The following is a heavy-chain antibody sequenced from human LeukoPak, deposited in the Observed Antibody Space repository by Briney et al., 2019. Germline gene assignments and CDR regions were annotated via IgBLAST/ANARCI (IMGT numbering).Heavy chain of an antibody. D-gene: IGHD1-26*01. Sequence: GGSLRLSCAASGFTFDDYGMSWVRQAPGKGLEWVSGINWNGGSTGYADSVKGRFTISRDNAKNSLYLQMNSLRAEDTAVYYCTSYLEYSGSFSQARWFDPWGQGTLVTVSS. CDR2: INWNGGST. CDR3: TSYLEYSGSFSQARWFDP. J-gene: IGHJ5*02. V-gene: IGHV3-20*04. CDR1: GFTFDDYG.